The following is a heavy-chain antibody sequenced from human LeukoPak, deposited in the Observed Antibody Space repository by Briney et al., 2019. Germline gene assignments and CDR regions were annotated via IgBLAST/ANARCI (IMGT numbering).Heavy chain of an antibody. Sequence: PGGSLRLSCAASGLTFSSYWMSCVRLAPGKGLEWVANIKQDGSEKYYVDSVKGRFTISRDNAKNSLYLQMNSLRAEDTAVYYCARAAFDWLSYFDYWGQGTLVTVSS. CDR1: GLTFSSYW. V-gene: IGHV3-7*04. CDR2: IKQDGSEK. D-gene: IGHD3-9*01. CDR3: ARAAFDWLSYFDY. J-gene: IGHJ4*02.